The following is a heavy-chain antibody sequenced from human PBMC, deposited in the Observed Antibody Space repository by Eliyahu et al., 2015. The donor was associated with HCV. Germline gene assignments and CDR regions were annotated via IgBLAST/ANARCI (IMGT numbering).Heavy chain of an antibody. D-gene: IGHD3/OR15-3a*01. Sequence: QVQLRESGPGLVKPSETLSLTCAVSGYSISSGYYWGWIRQPPGKGLEWIGSIYHTGKAYYTPSLKSRVTMSVDTSKNQFSLKLSSVSVADTAMYYCAKNYWTGTDYWGQGALVTVSS. J-gene: IGHJ4*02. CDR2: IYHTGKA. CDR1: GYSISSGYY. V-gene: IGHV4-38-2*01. CDR3: AKNYWTGTDY.